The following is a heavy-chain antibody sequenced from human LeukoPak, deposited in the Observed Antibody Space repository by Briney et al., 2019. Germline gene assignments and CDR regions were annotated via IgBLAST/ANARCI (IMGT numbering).Heavy chain of an antibody. D-gene: IGHD3-10*01. Sequence: GGSLRLSCAASGFTFSSYSMNWVRQAPGKGLEWVSAISGSGGSTYYADSVKGRFTISRDNSKNTLYLQMNSLRAEDTAVCYCARGGRTYYYGSGSSYWGQGTLVTVSS. V-gene: IGHV3-23*01. CDR3: ARGGRTYYYGSGSSY. CDR2: ISGSGGST. J-gene: IGHJ4*02. CDR1: GFTFSSYS.